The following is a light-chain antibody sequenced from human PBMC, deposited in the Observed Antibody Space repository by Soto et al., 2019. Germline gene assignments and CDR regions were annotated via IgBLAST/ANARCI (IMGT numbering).Light chain of an antibody. CDR3: LQGTHWPWT. V-gene: IGKV2-30*02. CDR1: QSLIHSDGSTY. Sequence: DVVLTQSPLSLPVTLGQPASISCRSSQSLIHSDGSTYLSWFQQRPGQSPRRLIFEVSDRDSGVPDRFSGSGSGTDFTLKISRVEAEDVGVYYCLQGTHWPWTFGQGTKVEI. CDR2: EVS. J-gene: IGKJ1*01.